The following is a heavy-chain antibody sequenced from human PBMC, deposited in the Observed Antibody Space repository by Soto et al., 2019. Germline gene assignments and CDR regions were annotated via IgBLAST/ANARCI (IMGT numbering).Heavy chain of an antibody. CDR2: IKSKTHGGTT. D-gene: IGHD3-3*01. V-gene: IGHV3-15*01. J-gene: IGHJ6*02. CDR1: GITFTNAW. CDR3: STDSRFLEWSSYYYGMDV. Sequence: EVQLVESGGGLVKPGGYLRLSCADSGITFTNAWMSWVRQVPGKGLEWVGRIKSKTHGGTTHYAAPVKGRFTISRNDSKNSLYLQMNSLKTESTAVYYGSTDSRFLEWSSYYYGMDVWGPGTTVTVSS.